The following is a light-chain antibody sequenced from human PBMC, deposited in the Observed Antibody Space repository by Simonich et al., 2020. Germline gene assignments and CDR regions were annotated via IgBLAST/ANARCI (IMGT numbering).Light chain of an antibody. V-gene: IGLV2-8*01. Sequence: QSVLTQPPSASGSPGQSVTISCTGTSSDVGGYNYFSWYQQHPGKAPKLMIYEVSQRPSGVPDRFSGSKSGNTASLTVSGLQAEDEADYYCSSYAGSNNWVFGGGTKLTVL. J-gene: IGLJ3*02. CDR2: EVS. CDR3: SSYAGSNNWV. CDR1: SSDVGGYNY.